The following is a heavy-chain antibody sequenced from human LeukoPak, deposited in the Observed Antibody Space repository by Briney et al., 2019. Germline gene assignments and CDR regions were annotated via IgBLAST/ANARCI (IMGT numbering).Heavy chain of an antibody. Sequence: PGGSLRLSCAASGFTFDDYAMHWVRQAPGKGLEWVSGISWNSGSIGYADSVKGRFTISRDNAKNSLYLQMNSLRAEDTAVYYCARDGYPFGELWFGYYYYGMDVWGQGTTVTVSS. CDR1: GFTFDDYA. J-gene: IGHJ6*02. CDR3: ARDGYPFGELWFGYYYYGMDV. D-gene: IGHD3-10*01. V-gene: IGHV3-9*01. CDR2: ISWNSGSI.